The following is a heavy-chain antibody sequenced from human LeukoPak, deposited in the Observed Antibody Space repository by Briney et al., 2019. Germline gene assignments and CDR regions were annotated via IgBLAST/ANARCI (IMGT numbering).Heavy chain of an antibody. V-gene: IGHV3-74*01. D-gene: IGHD3-10*01. Sequence: GGSVTLPCAASGFPFSFSWMLWFRQVPGKALMWFLCITTDETTTYAGSVIGRFSIYRDNAKNMVYLQMNSLSVEDSAGYYCAKDWFATPDYWGQGILVTVSS. J-gene: IGHJ4*02. CDR2: ITTDETT. CDR1: GFPFSFSW. CDR3: AKDWFATPDY.